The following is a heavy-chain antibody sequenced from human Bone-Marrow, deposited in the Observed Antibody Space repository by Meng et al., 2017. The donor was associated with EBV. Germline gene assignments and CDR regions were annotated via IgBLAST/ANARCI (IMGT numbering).Heavy chain of an antibody. CDR2: IYDTGTT. Sequence: VHPLGAGAGLVRPSCSLSPTRTVSCACVTSGTYHWSWIRQSPVKVLDSIGYIYDTGTTIYNPSLKSRVSIVLETSKNLFSLKLNSVTTADTAVYYCAKSRSSTPGVVDYWGQGTLVTVAS. CDR1: CACVTSGTYH. D-gene: IGHD3-10*01. CDR3: AKSRSSTPGVVDY. V-gene: IGHV4-61*01. J-gene: IGHJ4*02.